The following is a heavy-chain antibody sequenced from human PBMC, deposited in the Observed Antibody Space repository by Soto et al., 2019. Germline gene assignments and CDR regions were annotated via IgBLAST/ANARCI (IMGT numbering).Heavy chain of an antibody. CDR3: ARRRSSGSNPDASDI. D-gene: IGHD1-26*01. CDR1: GFTFNSYA. J-gene: IGHJ3*02. Sequence: QVQLVESGGGVVQPGTSLRLSCAASGFTFNSYAFHWVHQAPAKGLEWVAVISYDGSNKFYADSVKGRFTISRDNSKNTLYLYMNSLRAEDTAVYFCARRRSSGSNPDASDIWGQGTMVTVSS. V-gene: IGHV3-30-3*01. CDR2: ISYDGSNK.